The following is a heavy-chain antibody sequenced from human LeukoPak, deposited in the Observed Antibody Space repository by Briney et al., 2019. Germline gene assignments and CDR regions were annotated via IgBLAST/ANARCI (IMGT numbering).Heavy chain of an antibody. D-gene: IGHD6-19*01. V-gene: IGHV4-4*02. CDR3: ARDSSLGYSSGWYAFDI. J-gene: IGHJ3*02. CDR1: GGSISSSNW. CDR2: IYHSGST. Sequence: PSETLSLTCAVSGGSISSSNWWSWVRQPPGKGLEWIGEIYHSGSTNYNPSLKSRVTMSVDKSKNQFSLKLSSVTAADTAVYYCARDSSLGYSSGWYAFDIWGQGTMVTVSS.